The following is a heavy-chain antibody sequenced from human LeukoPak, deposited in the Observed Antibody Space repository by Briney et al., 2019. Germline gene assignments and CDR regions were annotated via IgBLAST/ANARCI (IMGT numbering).Heavy chain of an antibody. Sequence: SETLSLTCTVSGGSISNNYWSWIRQPPGKGLEWIGSIYYSGGSYYNPSLKSRVTISVDTSKNQFSLRLSSVTAADTAVFFCGRHRVGTNLHFDYWGQGTLVTVSS. CDR3: GRHRVGTNLHFDY. V-gene: IGHV4-39*01. CDR2: IYYSGGS. CDR1: GGSISNNY. J-gene: IGHJ4*02. D-gene: IGHD1-26*01.